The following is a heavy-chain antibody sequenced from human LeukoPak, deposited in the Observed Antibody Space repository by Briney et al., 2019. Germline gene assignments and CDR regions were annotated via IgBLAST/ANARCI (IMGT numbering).Heavy chain of an antibody. D-gene: IGHD6-13*01. Sequence: PGGSLRLSCAASGFTFTIYAMNWVRQAPGKGLEWVSSISGNGVSTCYADSVKGRFTISRDNSKNTLYLQMNSLRAEDTALYYCAKRVHTSGWYAAFDYLGQGALVTVSS. CDR2: ISGNGVST. J-gene: IGHJ4*02. CDR1: GFTFTIYA. V-gene: IGHV3-23*01. CDR3: AKRVHTSGWYAAFDY.